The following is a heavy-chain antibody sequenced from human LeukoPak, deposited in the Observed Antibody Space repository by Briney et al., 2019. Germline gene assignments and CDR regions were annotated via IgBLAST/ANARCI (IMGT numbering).Heavy chain of an antibody. V-gene: IGHV3-11*01. Sequence: GGSLRLSCAASGFTFSDYYMNWIRQAPGKGLEWLSYISGSASTIYYADSVKGRFTISRDNAKNSLYLQMNSLRAEDTAVYYCVRASRIAARPRDFDYWGQGTLVTVSS. CDR2: ISGSASTI. CDR1: GFTFSDYY. D-gene: IGHD6-6*01. CDR3: VRASRIAARPRDFDY. J-gene: IGHJ4*02.